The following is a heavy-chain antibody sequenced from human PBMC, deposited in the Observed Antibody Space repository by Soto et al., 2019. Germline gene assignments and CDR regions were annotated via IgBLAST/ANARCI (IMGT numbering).Heavy chain of an antibody. CDR3: ERKVGDYYFDY. Sequence: SETLSLTCSVPGGFMRSTNYYWAWIRQPPGKGLEWIGSIFFNGSPDQNQSLQSRVTILVDTSKNQFSLKLSSVTAEDTAVYLCERKVGDYYFDYWGKGTLFTVAS. D-gene: IGHD4-17*01. CDR2: IFFNGSP. CDR1: GGFMRSTNYY. J-gene: IGHJ4*02. V-gene: IGHV4-39*01.